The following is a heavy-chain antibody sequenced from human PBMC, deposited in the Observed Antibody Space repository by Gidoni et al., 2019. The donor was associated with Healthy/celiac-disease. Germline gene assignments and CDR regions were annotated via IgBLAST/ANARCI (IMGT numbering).Heavy chain of an antibody. J-gene: IGHJ2*01. Sequence: QVQLQESGPGLVKPSQTLSLTCTVSGCSISSGSYYWSWIRQPAGKGLEWIGRIYTSGSTNYNPSLKSRVTMSVDTSKNQFSLKLSSVTAADTAVYYCARDGAANYWYFDLWGRGTLVTVSS. D-gene: IGHD2-15*01. CDR3: ARDGAANYWYFDL. V-gene: IGHV4-61*02. CDR1: GCSISSGSYY. CDR2: IYTSGST.